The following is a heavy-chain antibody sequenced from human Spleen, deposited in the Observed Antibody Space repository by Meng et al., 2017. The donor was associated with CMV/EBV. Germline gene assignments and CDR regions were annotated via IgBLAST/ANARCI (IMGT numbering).Heavy chain of an antibody. J-gene: IGHJ4*02. Sequence: SCTASGNILISDYIHWVRQAPGQGLEWLGRIIPTSGGTIYAQKFQGRVTMTRDTSTRTVYMELRSLRSEDTALYYCARDNGAWALDYWGQGALVTVSS. CDR2: IIPTSGGT. CDR3: ARDNGAWALDY. V-gene: IGHV1-46*01. D-gene: IGHD4-17*01. CDR1: GNILISDY.